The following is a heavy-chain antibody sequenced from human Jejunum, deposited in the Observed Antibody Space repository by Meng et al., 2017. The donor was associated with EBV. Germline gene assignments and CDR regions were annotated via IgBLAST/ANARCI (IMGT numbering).Heavy chain of an antibody. D-gene: IGHD2/OR15-2a*01. Sequence: QQWVGGLWKPRETLSLPRGVYGGSFNGYYWTWIRQSPGKSLEWIGEINHSGTTNYNPSLRSRVIISVDTSKKQFSLTLTSVTAADTAVYYCARGVYGPTTRGREYFIHWGRGTLVTVSS. CDR1: GGSFNGYY. CDR2: INHSGTT. J-gene: IGHJ1*01. CDR3: ARGVYGPTTRGREYFIH. V-gene: IGHV4-34*01.